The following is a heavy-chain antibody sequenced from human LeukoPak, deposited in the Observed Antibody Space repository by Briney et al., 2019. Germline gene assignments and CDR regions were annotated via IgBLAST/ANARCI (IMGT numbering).Heavy chain of an antibody. V-gene: IGHV4-34*01. J-gene: IGHJ4*02. CDR2: INHSGST. CDR1: GGSFSGYF. Sequence: SETPSLTCAVYGGSFSGYFWTWIRQPPGKGLEWIGEINHSGSTNYNPSLKSRVTISVDTSKNQFSLKLTSVTAADTAVYYGARRSKDSSGYYYFDYWGQGTLVTVSS. CDR3: ARRSKDSSGYYYFDY. D-gene: IGHD3-22*01.